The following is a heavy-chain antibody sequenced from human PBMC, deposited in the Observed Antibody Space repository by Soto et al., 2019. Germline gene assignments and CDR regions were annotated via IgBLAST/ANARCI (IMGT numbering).Heavy chain of an antibody. CDR2: IGPESGAT. J-gene: IGHJ4*02. V-gene: IGHV1-2*02. CDR1: GYTFTGHY. Sequence: QVQLVQSGAEVKKPGASVKVSCKTSGYTFTGHYIHWVRQAPQQGPEWRGEIGPESGATRYAQKFRGRVTMTMDTSITTVYMELKNLSPDDTAVYYCGRGRSGQIVVFYWGQGTPVTVSS. CDR3: GRGRSGQIVVFY. D-gene: IGHD1-26*01.